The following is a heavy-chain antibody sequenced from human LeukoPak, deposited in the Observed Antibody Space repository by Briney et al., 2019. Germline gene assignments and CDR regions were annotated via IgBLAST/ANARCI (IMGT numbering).Heavy chain of an antibody. V-gene: IGHV3-23*01. D-gene: IGHD6-19*01. CDR3: AKGSSGWYMAPGDS. J-gene: IGHJ5*01. Sequence: GGSLRLSCAASRFTFSYYAMSWVRQAPGKGLEWVSVISGCGDRTYYADSVKGRFTISRDNSKNTLCLQMNSLRAEDTAVYYCAKGSSGWYMAPGDSWGPGTLVTVSS. CDR1: RFTFSYYA. CDR2: ISGCGDRT.